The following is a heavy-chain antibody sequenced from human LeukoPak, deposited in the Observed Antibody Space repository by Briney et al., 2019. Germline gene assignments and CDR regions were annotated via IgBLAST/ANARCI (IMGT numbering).Heavy chain of an antibody. CDR2: IRYDGSNK. V-gene: IGHV3-30*02. Sequence: AGGSLRLSCAASGFTFSSYGMHWDRQAPGKGLEWVAFIRYDGSNKYYADSVKGRFTISRDNSKNTLYLQMNSLRAEDTAVYYCARGRKMVRGVITPYYYYYYMDVWGKGTTVTVSS. J-gene: IGHJ6*03. D-gene: IGHD3-10*01. CDR3: ARGRKMVRGVITPYYYYYYMDV. CDR1: GFTFSSYG.